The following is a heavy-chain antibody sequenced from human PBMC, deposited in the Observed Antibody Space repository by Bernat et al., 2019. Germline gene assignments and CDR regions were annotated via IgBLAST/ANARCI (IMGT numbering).Heavy chain of an antibody. J-gene: IGHJ5*02. CDR3: TTLGPTP. CDR2: VKSKTDGGTI. CDR1: GFTFSNAW. Sequence: EVQLVESGGGLVKPGGSLRLSCAASGFTFSNAWMSWVRQAPGKGLEWVCRVKSKTDGGTIDYAAPVKGRFTISRDDSKNTLYLQMNSLTTEDTAVYYCTTLGPTPWGQGALVTVSS. V-gene: IGHV3-15*01.